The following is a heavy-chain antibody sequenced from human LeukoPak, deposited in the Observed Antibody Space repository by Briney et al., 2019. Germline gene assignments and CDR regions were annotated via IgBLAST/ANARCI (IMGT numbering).Heavy chain of an antibody. D-gene: IGHD2-2*02. Sequence: PGGSLRLSCAASGFTFSSYAMSWVRQAPGKGLEWVSGISSRDGSTYYADSVKGRFTISRDTSTNTLYLQMNSLRAEDTAVYYCAKGDSVVPAAIFDYWGQGTLVTVSS. V-gene: IGHV3-23*01. CDR3: AKGDSVVPAAIFDY. J-gene: IGHJ4*02. CDR2: ISSRDGST. CDR1: GFTFSSYA.